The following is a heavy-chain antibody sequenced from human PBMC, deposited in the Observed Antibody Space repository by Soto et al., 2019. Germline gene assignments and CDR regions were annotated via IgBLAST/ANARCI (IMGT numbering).Heavy chain of an antibody. CDR2: IKSKADGGTT. V-gene: IGHV3-15*01. CDR1: GFTLRNAW. J-gene: IGHJ5*02. D-gene: IGHD3-3*01. Sequence: EVQLMESGGGLVKPGGSLRLSCAASGFTLRNAWMNWVRQAPGKGLEWVGRIKSKADGGTTDYAAPVKGRFTISRDDSKNTLSLQMNSLKTEATGVYYCTTDPAYFDFWSTYLGWFDPWGQGTLVTVSS. CDR3: TTDPAYFDFWSTYLGWFDP.